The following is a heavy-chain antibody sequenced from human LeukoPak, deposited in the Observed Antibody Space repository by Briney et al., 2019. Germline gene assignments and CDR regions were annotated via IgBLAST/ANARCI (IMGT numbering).Heavy chain of an antibody. CDR3: VRHPRGGPYFDY. CDR1: GGSVSSANYY. CDR2: IYYSGST. Sequence: PSETLSLTCSVSGGSVSSANYYWSWVRQPPGKGLEWIGYIYYSGSTTYNPSLKSRVTISVDTSKNQFSLKLTSVTAADTGVYYCVRHPRGGPYFDYWGQGTLVTVSS. J-gene: IGHJ4*02. D-gene: IGHD3-16*01. V-gene: IGHV4-61*01.